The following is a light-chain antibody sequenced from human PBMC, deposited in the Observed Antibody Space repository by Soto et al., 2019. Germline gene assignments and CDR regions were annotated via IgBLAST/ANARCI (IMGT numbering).Light chain of an antibody. V-gene: IGLV2-14*03. CDR1: SSDVGGYSY. CDR3: ISYTSRSTYVL. Sequence: QSALTQPASVSGSPGQSITISCTGSSSDVGGYSYVSWYQHHPGKAPKLMIYDVDNRPSGVSNRFSGSKSGNTASLTISGLQAEDEADYYCISYTSRSTYVLFGGGTKLTVL. CDR2: DVD. J-gene: IGLJ2*01.